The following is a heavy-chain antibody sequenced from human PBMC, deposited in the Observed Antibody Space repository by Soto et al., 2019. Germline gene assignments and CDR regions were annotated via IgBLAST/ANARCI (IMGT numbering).Heavy chain of an antibody. CDR1: GGSFSGYY. V-gene: IGHV4-34*01. CDR3: ERHSIWLLLSDY. CDR2: INHSGST. Sequence: SETLSLTCAVYGGSFSGYYWSWIRQPPGKGLEWIGEINHSGSTNYNPSLKSRVTISVDTSKNQFSLKLGSVTAADTAVYFCERHSIWLLLSDYWGQGTLVTV. J-gene: IGHJ4*02. D-gene: IGHD3-22*01.